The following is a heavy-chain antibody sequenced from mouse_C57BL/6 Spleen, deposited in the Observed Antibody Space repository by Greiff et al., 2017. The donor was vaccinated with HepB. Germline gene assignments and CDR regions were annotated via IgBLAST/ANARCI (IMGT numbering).Heavy chain of an antibody. CDR1: GFSLTSYG. CDR3: ARKEGVYYDYDEGAWFAY. D-gene: IGHD2-4*01. CDR2: IWSGGST. J-gene: IGHJ3*01. V-gene: IGHV2-2*01. Sequence: QVQLQQSGPGLVQPSQSLSITCTVSGFSLTSYGVHWVRQSPGKGLEWLGVIWSGGSTDYNAAFISRLSISKDNSKSQVFFKMNSLQADDTAIYYCARKEGVYYDYDEGAWFAYWGQGTLVTVSA.